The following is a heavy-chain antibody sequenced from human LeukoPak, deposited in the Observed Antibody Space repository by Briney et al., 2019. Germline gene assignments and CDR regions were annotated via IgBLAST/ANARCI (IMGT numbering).Heavy chain of an antibody. Sequence: GRSLRLSCAASGFTFSSYDMSWVRQAPGKGLEWVSGLGGDSDSTYYADSVKGRFTISRDNAKNTLYLQMNSLRAEDTALYYCSRDRRTWFDPWGQGTLVTVSS. J-gene: IGHJ5*02. CDR3: SRDRRTWFDP. CDR1: GFTFSSYD. V-gene: IGHV3-23*01. CDR2: LGGDSDST.